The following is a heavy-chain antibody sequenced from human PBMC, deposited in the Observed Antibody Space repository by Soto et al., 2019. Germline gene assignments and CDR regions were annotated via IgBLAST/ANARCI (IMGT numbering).Heavy chain of an antibody. J-gene: IGHJ4*02. CDR1: VFTFSISA. Sequence: GGSLLLSCATSVFTFSISAMSWVRQAPGKGLEWVSAFDGSGGFTTYADSVRGRFTISRDNSKNTLYLQMNSLRAEDTAVYYCAKGTDSGTYRFYFDYWGQGTMVTVSS. D-gene: IGHD1-26*01. V-gene: IGHV3-23*01. CDR2: FDGSGGFT. CDR3: AKGTDSGTYRFYFDY.